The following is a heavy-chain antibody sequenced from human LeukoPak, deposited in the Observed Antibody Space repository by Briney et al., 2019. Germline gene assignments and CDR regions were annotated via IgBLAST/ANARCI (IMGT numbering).Heavy chain of an antibody. Sequence: GRSLRLSCAASGFTFSSYAMHWVRQAPGKGLEWVAFIRYDGSNKYYADSVKGRFTISRDNSKNTLYLQMNSLRAEDTAVYYCARDYSAGTNYYGSGSYSYWGQGTLVTVSS. J-gene: IGHJ4*02. CDR1: GFTFSSYA. CDR3: ARDYSAGTNYYGSGSYSY. CDR2: IRYDGSNK. D-gene: IGHD3-10*01. V-gene: IGHV3-30*04.